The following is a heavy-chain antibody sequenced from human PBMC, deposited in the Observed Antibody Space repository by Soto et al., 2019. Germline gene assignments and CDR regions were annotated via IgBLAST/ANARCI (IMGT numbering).Heavy chain of an antibody. CDR2: ISYDGTNK. CDR1: GFTFRSYA. D-gene: IGHD6-13*01. Sequence: QVQLVESGGGVVQPGRSLRLSCAASGFTFRSYAMDWVRPAPGKGLEWVAVISYDGTNKYYADSVEGRFTISRDNSKNKLSLQMNSLRPDDTAVYYCARGDSNSWSDLWGQGTLVTVSS. CDR3: ARGDSNSWSDL. V-gene: IGHV3-30*01. J-gene: IGHJ4*02.